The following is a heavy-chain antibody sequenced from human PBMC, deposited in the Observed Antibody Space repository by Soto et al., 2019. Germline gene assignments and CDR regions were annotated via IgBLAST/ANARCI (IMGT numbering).Heavy chain of an antibody. V-gene: IGHV1-24*01. CDR1: GYTLTDLS. J-gene: IGHJ4*02. Sequence: ASVKVSCKVSGYTLTDLSMHWVRQAPGKGLEWMGGFDPEDGETIYAQKFQDRITLTADPSTTTSYMELRSLTSDDTAVYYCARGWGKYFGVNDFWGQGTLVT. CDR2: FDPEDGET. D-gene: IGHD2-8*01. CDR3: ARGWGKYFGVNDF.